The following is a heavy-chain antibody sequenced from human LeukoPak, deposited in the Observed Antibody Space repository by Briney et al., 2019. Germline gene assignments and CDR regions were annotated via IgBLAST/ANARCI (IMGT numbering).Heavy chain of an antibody. J-gene: IGHJ4*02. D-gene: IGHD6-13*01. CDR2: MNPNSGNT. CDR1: GYTFTSYD. CDR3: AREHSSSWDQFDH. Sequence: GASVKVSCKASGYTFTSYDINWVRQATGQGLEWMGWMNPNSGNTGYAQKFQGRVTITRNTSISTAYMELSSLRSEDTAVYYCAREHSSSWDQFDHWGQGTLVTVSS. V-gene: IGHV1-8*03.